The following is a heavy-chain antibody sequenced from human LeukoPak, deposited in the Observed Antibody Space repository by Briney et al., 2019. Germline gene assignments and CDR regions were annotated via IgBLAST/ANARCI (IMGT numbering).Heavy chain of an antibody. V-gene: IGHV4-38-2*02. CDR2: IYHSGST. CDR3: ARDLYGSGSYYGY. J-gene: IGHJ4*02. CDR1: GYSISSGYY. Sequence: SETLSLTCAVSGYSISSGYYWGWVRQPPGKGLEWIGSIYHSGSTYYNPSLKSRVTISMDTSKNQFSLKLSSVTAADTAVYYCARDLYGSGSYYGYWGQGTLVTVSS. D-gene: IGHD3-10*01.